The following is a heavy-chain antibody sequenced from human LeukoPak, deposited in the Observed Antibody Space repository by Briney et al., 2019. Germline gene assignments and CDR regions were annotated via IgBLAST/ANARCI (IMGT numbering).Heavy chain of an antibody. CDR1: GYTFRIYA. J-gene: IGHJ3*01. Sequence: ASVKVSCKASGYTFRIYAINWVRQAPGQGLEWMGWIDTNTGNPTYAQGFTGRFVFSLDTSVTTVYLQISSLKAEDTAVYYCERDGYGDDAFDFWGQGTMVTVSS. V-gene: IGHV7-4-1*02. CDR2: IDTNTGNP. CDR3: ERDGYGDDAFDF. D-gene: IGHD4-17*01.